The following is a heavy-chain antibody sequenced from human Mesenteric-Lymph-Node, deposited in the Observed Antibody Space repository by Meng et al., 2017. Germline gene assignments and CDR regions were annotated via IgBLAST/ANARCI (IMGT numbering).Heavy chain of an antibody. CDR1: GFTFTNFG. Sequence: EVQLLESGGGLVQPGGSLSLSCAASGFTFTNFGMSWVRQAPGKGLEWVSTISGSRGSTYYADSVKGRFTISRDNSKNTLYLQMNSLRAEDTAVYYCAKDQPDYGDYQEDYWGQGALVTVSS. CDR2: ISGSRGST. CDR3: AKDQPDYGDYQEDY. V-gene: IGHV3-23*01. D-gene: IGHD4-17*01. J-gene: IGHJ4*02.